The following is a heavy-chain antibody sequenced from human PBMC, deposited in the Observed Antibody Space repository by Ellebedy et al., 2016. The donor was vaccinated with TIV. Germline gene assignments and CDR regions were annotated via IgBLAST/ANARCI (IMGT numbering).Heavy chain of an antibody. J-gene: IGHJ6*02. V-gene: IGHV3-48*02. Sequence: GESLKISCAASGFTFSSYSMNWVRQAPGQGLEWVAYISRSSSTIYYADSVKGRFTISRDNAKNSLYLQMNSLRDEDTATYYCTLNWNDSPVGGMDVWGQGTTVTVSS. CDR1: GFTFSSYS. D-gene: IGHD1-1*01. CDR3: TLNWNDSPVGGMDV. CDR2: ISRSSSTI.